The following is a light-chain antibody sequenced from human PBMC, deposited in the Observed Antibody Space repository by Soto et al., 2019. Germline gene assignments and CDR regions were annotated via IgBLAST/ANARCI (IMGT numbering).Light chain of an antibody. CDR3: TSYSRYGVLV. CDR2: EVS. CDR1: SSDIGGYKY. Sequence: QSALTQPASVSGSLGQSITISCTGTSSDIGGYKYVSWYQQHPGKAPKLIIFEVSNRPSGVSVRFSGSNSGNTASLTISGLQAEDEADYYCTSYSRYGVLVFGGGTKVTV. V-gene: IGLV2-14*01. J-gene: IGLJ3*02.